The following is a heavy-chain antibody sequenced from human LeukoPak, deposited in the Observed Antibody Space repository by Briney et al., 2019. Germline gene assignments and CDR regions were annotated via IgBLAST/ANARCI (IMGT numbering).Heavy chain of an antibody. V-gene: IGHV3-23*01. D-gene: IGHD5-18*01. CDR1: GFTFSSYA. CDR2: ITASGGNT. Sequence: PGGSLRLSCAASGFTFSSYAMGWVRPAPGKGLEWVSAITASGGNTYYADSVKGRFTISRDNSKNTLYLQVNSLRAEDTAVYYCAKGNGYSYGRYYFDYWGQGTLVTVSS. CDR3: AKGNGYSYGRYYFDY. J-gene: IGHJ4*02.